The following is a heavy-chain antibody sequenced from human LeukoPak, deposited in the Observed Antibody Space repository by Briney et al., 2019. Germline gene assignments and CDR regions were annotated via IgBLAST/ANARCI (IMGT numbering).Heavy chain of an antibody. Sequence: GGSLRLSCAASGFTFSSYSMNWVRQAPGKGLEWVSSISSSSSYIYYADSVKGRFTISRDNAKNSLYLQMNSLRAEDTAIYYCARDPYSGSYGDSYYYYMDVWGKGTTVTISS. D-gene: IGHD1-26*01. J-gene: IGHJ6*03. CDR3: ARDPYSGSYGDSYYYYMDV. CDR2: ISSSSSYI. V-gene: IGHV3-21*01. CDR1: GFTFSSYS.